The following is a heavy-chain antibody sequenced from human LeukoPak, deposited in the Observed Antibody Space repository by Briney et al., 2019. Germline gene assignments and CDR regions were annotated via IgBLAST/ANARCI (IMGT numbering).Heavy chain of an antibody. J-gene: IGHJ4*02. CDR1: GFTFSSYW. CDR2: IKKDGSEK. Sequence: GGSLRLSCAASGFTFSSYWMSWVRQAPGKGLEWVANIKKDGSEKYYVDSVKGRFTISRDNAKTSLYLQMNSLRAEDTAVYYCASRSGYYTYYFDYWGQGTLVTVSS. D-gene: IGHD3-22*01. V-gene: IGHV3-7*01. CDR3: ASRSGYYTYYFDY.